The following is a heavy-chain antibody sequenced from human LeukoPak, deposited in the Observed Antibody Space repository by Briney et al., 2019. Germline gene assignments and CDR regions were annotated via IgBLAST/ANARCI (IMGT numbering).Heavy chain of an antibody. Sequence: ASETLSLTCTVSGGSISSYYWSWIRQPPGKGLEWIGHIYYSGSTNYNPSLKSRVTISIDTSKNQFSLKLSSVTAADTAVYYCARQWAYDSSGYYDAFDIWGQGTMVTVSS. V-gene: IGHV4-59*08. J-gene: IGHJ3*02. D-gene: IGHD3-22*01. CDR3: ARQWAYDSSGYYDAFDI. CDR2: IYYSGST. CDR1: GGSISSYY.